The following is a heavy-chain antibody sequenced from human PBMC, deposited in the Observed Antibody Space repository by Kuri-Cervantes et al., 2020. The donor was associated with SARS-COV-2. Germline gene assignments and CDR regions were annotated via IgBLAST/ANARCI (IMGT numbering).Heavy chain of an antibody. J-gene: IGHJ4*02. CDR3: AKDSGYHDSSGYYRY. D-gene: IGHD3-22*01. CDR1: GFTFSSYG. V-gene: IGHV3-30*18. Sequence: GESLKISCAASGFTFSSYGMHWVRQAPGKGLEWVAVISYDGSNKYYADSVKGRFTISRDNSKNTLYLQMNSLRAEDTAVYYCAKDSGYHDSSGYYRYWGQGTLVTVSS. CDR2: ISYDGSNK.